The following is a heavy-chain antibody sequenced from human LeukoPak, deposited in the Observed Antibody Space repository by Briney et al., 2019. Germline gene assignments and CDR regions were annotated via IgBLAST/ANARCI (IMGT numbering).Heavy chain of an antibody. CDR1: GGSISSSSYY. CDR2: IYYSGST. CDR3: ARLFGDCSSTSCYASGYWYFDL. J-gene: IGHJ2*01. V-gene: IGHV4-39*07. Sequence: SETLSLTCTVSGGSISSSSYYWGWIRQPPGKGLEWIGSIYYSGSTYYSPSLKSRVTISVDTSKNQFSLKLSSVTAADTAVYYCARLFGDCSSTSCYASGYWYFDLWGRGTLVTVSS. D-gene: IGHD2-2*01.